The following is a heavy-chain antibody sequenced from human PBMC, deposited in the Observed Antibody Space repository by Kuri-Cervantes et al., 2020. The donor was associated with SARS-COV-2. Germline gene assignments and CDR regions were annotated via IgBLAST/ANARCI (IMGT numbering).Heavy chain of an antibody. CDR2: IYYSGST. V-gene: IGHV4-28*01. J-gene: IGHJ4*02. D-gene: IGHD2-2*02. CDR3: ASQAAKYCSSTSCYTGVFDY. Sequence: SCAVSGYSISSSNWWGWIRQPPGKGLAWIGYIYYSGSTYYNPSLKSRVTMSVDTSKNQFSLKLSSVTAADTAVYYCASQAAKYCSSTSCYTGVFDYWGQGTLVTVSS. CDR1: GYSISSSNW.